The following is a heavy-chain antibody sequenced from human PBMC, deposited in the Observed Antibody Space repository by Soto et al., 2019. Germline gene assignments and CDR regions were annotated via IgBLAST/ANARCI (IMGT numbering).Heavy chain of an antibody. V-gene: IGHV3-7*05. Sequence: GGSLRLSCAASGFTFSSYWMSWVRQAPGKGLEWVANIKQDGSEKYYVDSVKGRFTISRDNAKNSLYLQMNSLRAEDTAVYYCARAYQAGWIAAEWRYWGQGTLVTVSS. CDR3: ARAYQAGWIAAEWRY. J-gene: IGHJ4*02. D-gene: IGHD6-13*01. CDR1: GFTFSSYW. CDR2: IKQDGSEK.